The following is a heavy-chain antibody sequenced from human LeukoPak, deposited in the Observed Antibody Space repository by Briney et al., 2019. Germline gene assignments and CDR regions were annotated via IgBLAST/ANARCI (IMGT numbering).Heavy chain of an antibody. CDR2: ISGSTGST. J-gene: IGHJ4*02. CDR1: GFPFSSDA. Sequence: GGSLRLSCAGSGFPFSSDAMNWVRQAPGKGLEWVASISGSTGSTQYADSVKGRFTVSRDNSKNTLYLQMNSLRADDTAVYYCAKWKYSNSGIDDYWGQGTLVTVSS. D-gene: IGHD6-6*01. CDR3: AKWKYSNSGIDDY. V-gene: IGHV3-23*01.